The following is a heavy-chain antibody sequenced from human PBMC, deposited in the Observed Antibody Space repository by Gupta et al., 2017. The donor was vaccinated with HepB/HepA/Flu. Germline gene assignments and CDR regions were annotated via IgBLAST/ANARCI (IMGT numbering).Heavy chain of an antibody. Sequence: QLQLQESGPGLVKPSETLSLTCTVSGDSISSSTYHWGWIRQTPGKALEWIGSIYFSGSTYYNPSFKIRAARAVDTSKNQLSLKLRYVKAADRDGYYCEIHGIITRIVLVTTTPDALEIWGQGTMVTVSS. CDR3: EIHGIITRIVLVTTTPDALEI. D-gene: IGHD3-22*01. CDR2: IYFSGST. CDR1: GDSISSSTYH. V-gene: IGHV4-39*01. J-gene: IGHJ3*02.